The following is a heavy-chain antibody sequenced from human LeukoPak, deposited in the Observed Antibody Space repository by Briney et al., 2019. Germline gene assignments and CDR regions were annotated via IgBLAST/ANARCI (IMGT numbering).Heavy chain of an antibody. CDR1: GFTFSSYS. V-gene: IGHV3-21*01. CDR2: ISSSSSYI. Sequence: GGSLRLSCAASGFTFSSYSMNWVRQAPGKGLEWVSSISSSSSYIYYADSVKGRFTIPRDNAKNSLYLQMNSLRAEDTAVYYCARGPGYCSSTSCHSRAFDYWGQGTLVTVSS. D-gene: IGHD2-2*02. J-gene: IGHJ4*02. CDR3: ARGPGYCSSTSCHSRAFDY.